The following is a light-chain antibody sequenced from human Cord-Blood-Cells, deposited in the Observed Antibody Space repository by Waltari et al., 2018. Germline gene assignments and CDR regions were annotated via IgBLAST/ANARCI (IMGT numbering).Light chain of an antibody. CDR3: CSYAGSSTFEV. CDR1: SSAVGSYNL. Sequence: QSALTQPASVSGSPGQSITISCTGTSSAVGSYNLVSWYQQHPGKAPKLMIYEVSKRPSGVSNRFSGSKSGNTASLTISGLQAEDEADYYCCSYAGSSTFEVFGTGTKVTVL. CDR2: EVS. V-gene: IGLV2-23*02. J-gene: IGLJ1*01.